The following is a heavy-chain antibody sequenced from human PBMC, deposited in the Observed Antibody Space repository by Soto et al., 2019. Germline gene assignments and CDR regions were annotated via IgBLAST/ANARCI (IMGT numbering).Heavy chain of an antibody. CDR2: INPSGGST. D-gene: IGHD3-9*01. CDR1: GYTFTSYY. CDR3: AREEALRYFDWLLYGDYYYYGMDV. V-gene: IGHV1-46*01. J-gene: IGHJ6*02. Sequence: GASVKVSCKASGYTFTSYYMHWVRQAPGQGLEWMGIINPSGGSTSYAQKFQGRVTMTRDTSTSTVYMELSSLRSEDTAVYYCAREEALRYFDWLLYGDYYYYGMDVWGQGTTVTVSS.